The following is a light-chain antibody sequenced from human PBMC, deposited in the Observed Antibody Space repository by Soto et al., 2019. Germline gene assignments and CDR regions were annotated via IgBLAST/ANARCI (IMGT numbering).Light chain of an antibody. Sequence: DIVLTQSPGTLSLSPWERASLSCRASQSVSSGHLAWYQQKPGQAPRLLIYGASSRATGIPGRFSGSGSGTDFTLTISRLEPEDYAVYYCQQYGHSLWTFGQGTKVDIK. CDR1: QSVSSGH. J-gene: IGKJ1*01. CDR3: QQYGHSLWT. V-gene: IGKV3-20*01. CDR2: GAS.